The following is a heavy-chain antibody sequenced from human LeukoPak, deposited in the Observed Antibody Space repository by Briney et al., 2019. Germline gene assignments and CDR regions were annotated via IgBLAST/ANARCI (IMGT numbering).Heavy chain of an antibody. CDR2: MNPNSGNT. CDR1: GYTFTSYD. Sequence: ASVKVSCKASGYTFTSYDINWVRQATGQGLVCMGWMNPNSGNTGYAQKFQGRVTMTRNTSISTAYMELSSLRSEDTAVYYCARGIAAAGTGSYFDYWGQGTLVTVSS. V-gene: IGHV1-8*01. CDR3: ARGIAAAGTGSYFDY. J-gene: IGHJ4*02. D-gene: IGHD6-13*01.